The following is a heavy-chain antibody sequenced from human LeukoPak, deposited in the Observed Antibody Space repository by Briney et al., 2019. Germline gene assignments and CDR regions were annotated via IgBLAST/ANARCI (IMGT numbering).Heavy chain of an antibody. CDR1: GGSISSSSYY. CDR2: IYYSGST. D-gene: IGHD3-3*01. Sequence: SETLSLTCTVSGGSISSSSYYWGWIHQPPGKGLEWIGCIYYSGSTNYNPSLKSRVTISVDTSKNQFSLKLSSVTAADTAVYYCARAWYYDFWSGYGPYGMDVWGQGTTVTVSS. CDR3: ARAWYYDFWSGYGPYGMDV. V-gene: IGHV4-39*07. J-gene: IGHJ6*02.